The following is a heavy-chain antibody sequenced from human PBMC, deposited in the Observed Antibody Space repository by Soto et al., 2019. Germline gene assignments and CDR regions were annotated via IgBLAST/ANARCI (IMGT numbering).Heavy chain of an antibody. CDR2: IIPIFGTA. J-gene: IGHJ6*02. Sequence: SVKVSCKASGGTFSSYAISWVRQAPGQGLEWMGGIIPIFGTANYAQKFQGRVTITADKSTSTAYMERSSLRSEDTAVYYCASGDGVVVPAASSRGYYYYGMDVWGQGTTVTVSS. CDR1: GGTFSSYA. CDR3: ASGDGVVVPAASSRGYYYYGMDV. V-gene: IGHV1-69*06. D-gene: IGHD2-2*01.